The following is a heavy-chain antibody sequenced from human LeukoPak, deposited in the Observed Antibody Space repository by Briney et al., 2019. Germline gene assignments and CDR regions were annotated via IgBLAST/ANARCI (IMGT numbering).Heavy chain of an antibody. Sequence: GSLRLSCAASGFTFSSYAMHWVRQAPGKGLEWVAVISYDGSNKYYADSVKGRFTISRDNSKNTLYLQMNSLRAEDTAVYYCAKRRFQQLGDYFDYWGQGTLVTVSS. J-gene: IGHJ4*02. V-gene: IGHV3-30-3*01. CDR2: ISYDGSNK. D-gene: IGHD6-13*01. CDR3: AKRRFQQLGDYFDY. CDR1: GFTFSSYA.